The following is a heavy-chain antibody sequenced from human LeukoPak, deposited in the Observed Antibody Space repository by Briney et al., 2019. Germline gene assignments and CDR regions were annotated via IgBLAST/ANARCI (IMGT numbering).Heavy chain of an antibody. Sequence: PGGSLRLSCAASGFTVSSNYMSRVRQAPGKGLEWVSVIYSGGSTYYADSVKGRFTISRDNSKNTLYLQMNSLRAEDTAVYYCARDLGDFGGDYWGQGTLVTVSS. CDR3: ARDLGDFGGDY. CDR1: GFTVSSNY. CDR2: IYSGGST. D-gene: IGHD3-10*01. J-gene: IGHJ4*02. V-gene: IGHV3-53*01.